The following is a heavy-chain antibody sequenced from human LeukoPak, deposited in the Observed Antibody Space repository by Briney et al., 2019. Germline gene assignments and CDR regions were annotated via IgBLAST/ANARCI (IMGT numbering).Heavy chain of an antibody. Sequence: TGGSLRLSCAASGFTFSSYAMSWVRQAPGKGLEWVSSISGSGGSTYYTDSVKSRFTISRDNSKNTLYLQMNSLRAEDTAVYYCVHPYCSTTSCPPSVGYSYGSHFDYWGQGTLVTVSS. CDR2: ISGSGGST. V-gene: IGHV3-23*01. CDR3: VHPYCSTTSCPPSVGYSYGSHFDY. J-gene: IGHJ4*02. D-gene: IGHD2-2*01. CDR1: GFTFSSYA.